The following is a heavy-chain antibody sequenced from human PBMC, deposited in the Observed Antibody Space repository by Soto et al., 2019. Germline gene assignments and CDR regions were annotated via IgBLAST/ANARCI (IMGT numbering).Heavy chain of an antibody. D-gene: IGHD2-15*01. CDR3: ARCYCSVGSCFTCWHFDL. CDR2: ISIEKGDT. CDR1: GYSFDTSG. Sequence: QVQVVQSGAEVKKPGASVKVACKASGYSFDTSGMSWVRQAPGQGLEWMGWISIEKGDTNSAQKFQDRVTMTTDTSTSTAYMELRSLTSDDTAVYYCARCYCSVGSCFTCWHFDLWGRGTLVTVSS. V-gene: IGHV1-18*01. J-gene: IGHJ2*01.